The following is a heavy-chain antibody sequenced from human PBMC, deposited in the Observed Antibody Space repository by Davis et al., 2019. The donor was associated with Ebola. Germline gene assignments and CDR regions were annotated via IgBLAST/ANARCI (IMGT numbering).Heavy chain of an antibody. D-gene: IGHD4-23*01. V-gene: IGHV1-18*04. CDR1: GYTFTGYY. J-gene: IGHJ5*02. CDR2: ISGYSGNT. CDR3: ARQSTVVGATKGRWFDP. Sequence: ASVKVSCKASGYTFTGYYMHWVRQAPGQGLEWMGWISGYSGNTMYAQKFQGRISMTTDTPTSTAYMDLRSLRSDDTAIYYCARQSTVVGATKGRWFDPWGQGTLVTVSS.